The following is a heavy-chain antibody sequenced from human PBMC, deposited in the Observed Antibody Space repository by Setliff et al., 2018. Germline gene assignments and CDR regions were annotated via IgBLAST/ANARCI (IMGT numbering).Heavy chain of an antibody. D-gene: IGHD3-10*01. CDR1: GFTFSSYA. J-gene: IGHJ4*02. Sequence: PGGSLRLSCTASGFTFSSYAMSWVRQAPGKGLEWVSSVSVSGDNTYYTDSVKGRLTTSRDNSKNTLSLQMSSLRTEDTAIYLCAGQGPIFGSGLIPGFDQWGQGTMVTVSS. CDR3: AGQGPIFGSGLIPGFDQ. V-gene: IGHV3-23*01. CDR2: VSVSGDNT.